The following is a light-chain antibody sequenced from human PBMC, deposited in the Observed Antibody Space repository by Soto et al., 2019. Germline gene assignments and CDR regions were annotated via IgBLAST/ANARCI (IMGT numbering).Light chain of an antibody. CDR1: QNIDNC. Sequence: DIQMIQSPSSLSASVGDRVTITCRASQNIDNCLSWYQQKPGKAPKLLIYAASSLHSGVPSRFSGSGSGTDFTLTISSLQREVLATYYCLQTYTAPATFGQGTRVEIK. CDR3: LQTYTAPAT. V-gene: IGKV1-39*01. CDR2: AAS. J-gene: IGKJ1*01.